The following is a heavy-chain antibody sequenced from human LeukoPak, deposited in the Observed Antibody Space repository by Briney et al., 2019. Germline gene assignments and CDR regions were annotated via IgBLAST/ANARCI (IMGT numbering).Heavy chain of an antibody. Sequence: GGSLRLSCAVSGLTTRNSWMSWVRQAPGKGLEWVANIDPDGTDLYYMDSAKGRFTVSRDNDKNSLYLQMHSLRVEDTATYYCVRGSSSFWGQGTLVTV. CDR1: GLTTRNSW. D-gene: IGHD2-2*01. CDR2: IDPDGTDL. V-gene: IGHV3-7*04. CDR3: VRGSSSF. J-gene: IGHJ4*02.